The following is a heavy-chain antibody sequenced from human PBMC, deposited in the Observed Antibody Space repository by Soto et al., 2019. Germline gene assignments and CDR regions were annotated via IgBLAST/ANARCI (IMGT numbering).Heavy chain of an antibody. J-gene: IGHJ4*02. D-gene: IGHD2-2*01. CDR2: ISSSGNTI. Sequence: QVQLVESGGGLVKPGGSLRLSCAASGFTFSDDFMSWIRQAPGKGLEWVSYISSSGNTIYYADSVKGRFTISRDNAKSSLYLQMNSLRDEDTAVYYCASPRHCSYSSCFRIDYWGQGTLVTVSS. CDR1: GFTFSDDF. CDR3: ASPRHCSYSSCFRIDY. V-gene: IGHV3-11*01.